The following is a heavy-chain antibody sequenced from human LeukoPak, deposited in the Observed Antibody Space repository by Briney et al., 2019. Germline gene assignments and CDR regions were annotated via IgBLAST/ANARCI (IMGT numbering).Heavy chain of an antibody. D-gene: IGHD7-27*01. CDR3: AKRSGDTGYFDY. Sequence: GSLRLSCAASGFTFSSYAMSWVRQAPGKGLEWVSAISGSGGSTYYADSVKGRFTISRDNAKNSLYLQMNSLRAEDTALYYCAKRSGDTGYFDYWGQGTLVTVSS. J-gene: IGHJ4*02. CDR1: GFTFSSYA. V-gene: IGHV3-23*01. CDR2: ISGSGGST.